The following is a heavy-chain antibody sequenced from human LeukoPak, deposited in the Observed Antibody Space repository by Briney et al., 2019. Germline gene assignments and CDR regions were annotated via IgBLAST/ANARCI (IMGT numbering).Heavy chain of an antibody. V-gene: IGHV1-46*01. CDR2: INPSGGIT. Sequence: SVKVSCKASGYTFTSYYVHWVRQPPGQGLDWMGIINPSGGITRYAQKFQGRVTMTRDTSTSTVYMDLSSLRSEDTAVYYCARVLVGAVGNYFDYWGQGTLVTVSS. J-gene: IGHJ4*02. CDR1: GYTFTSYY. CDR3: ARVLVGAVGNYFDY. D-gene: IGHD1-26*01.